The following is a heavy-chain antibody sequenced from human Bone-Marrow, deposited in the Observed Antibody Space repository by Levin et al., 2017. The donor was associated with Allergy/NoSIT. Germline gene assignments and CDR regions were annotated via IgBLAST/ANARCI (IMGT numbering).Heavy chain of an antibody. CDR2: IRSKAYGGTT. J-gene: IGHJ4*02. Sequence: GGSLRLSCTASGFTFGDYAMSWFRQAPGKGREGVGFIRSKAYGGTTEYAASVKGRFTISRDDSKSIAYLQMNSLKTEDTAVYYCTRDLEIVVVPAAIPKDYWGQGTLVTVSS. V-gene: IGHV3-49*03. CDR3: TRDLEIVVVPAAIPKDY. D-gene: IGHD2-2*01. CDR1: GFTFGDYA.